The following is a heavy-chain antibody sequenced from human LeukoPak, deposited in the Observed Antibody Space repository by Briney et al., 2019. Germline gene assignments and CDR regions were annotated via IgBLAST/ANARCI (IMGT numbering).Heavy chain of an antibody. CDR3: ARAGFDCTGDRPDYCYMDV. CDR1: GGTFSSYA. Sequence: GASVKVSCKASGGTFSSYAIGWVRQAPGRGLEWMGGIIPIFGTANYAQKFQGRVTITADESTSTAYMELSGLRSEDTAVYYCARAGFDCTGDRPDYCYMDVWGKGTTVTVSS. V-gene: IGHV1-69*13. D-gene: IGHD2-8*02. J-gene: IGHJ6*03. CDR2: IIPIFGTA.